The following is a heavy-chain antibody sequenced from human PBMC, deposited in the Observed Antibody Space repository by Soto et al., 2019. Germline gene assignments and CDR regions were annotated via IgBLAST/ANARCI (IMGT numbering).Heavy chain of an antibody. D-gene: IGHD5-18*01. CDR2: TYYYRSRWYN. V-gene: IGHV6-1*01. J-gene: IGHJ6*02. CDR3: ARGQYSAMDV. Sequence: SQTLSLTCAISGDSLFSNGVAWNWIRQSPSRGLKWLGRTYYYRSRWYNDYAVSVKSRITVNPDTSKSQFSLYLNSVTPEDSAVYYCARGQYSAMDVWGLGTTVTVSS. CDR1: GDSLFSNGVA.